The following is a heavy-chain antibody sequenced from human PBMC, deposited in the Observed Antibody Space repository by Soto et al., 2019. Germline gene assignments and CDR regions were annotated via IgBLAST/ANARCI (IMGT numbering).Heavy chain of an antibody. CDR1: GFTFSNAW. CDR3: TTVTSEGFLEWFSSGIFHGMDV. Sequence: EVQLVESGGGLVKPGGSLRLSCAASGFTFSNAWMNWVRQAPGKGLEWVGRLKSKTDGGTTDNAAPVKGRFTISRDDLKNTLYLQMNSLKTEDTFVYYCTTVTSEGFLEWFSSGIFHGMDVWGQGTTVTVSS. D-gene: IGHD3-3*01. J-gene: IGHJ6*02. CDR2: LKSKTDGGTT. V-gene: IGHV3-15*07.